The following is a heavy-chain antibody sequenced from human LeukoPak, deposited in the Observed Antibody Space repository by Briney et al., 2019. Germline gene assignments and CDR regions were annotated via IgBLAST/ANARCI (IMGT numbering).Heavy chain of an antibody. Sequence: DSVKGRFTISRDNSKNTLYLQMNSLRAEDTAVYYCAKDRAVGVTYSSGWYASYGMDVWGQGTTVTVSS. D-gene: IGHD6-19*01. J-gene: IGHJ6*02. V-gene: IGHV3-30*02. CDR3: AKDRAVGVTYSSGWYASYGMDV.